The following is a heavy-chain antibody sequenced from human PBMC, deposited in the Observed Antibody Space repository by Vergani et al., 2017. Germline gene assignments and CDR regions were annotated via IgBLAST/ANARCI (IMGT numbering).Heavy chain of an antibody. Sequence: EVQLVESGGGIVKPGGSLRLSCVASGFSFRNAWMNWVRRTPGKGLEWVGRIKSTFDRGTTDYAAAVKGSFTISRDDSKNTLVLQMNGLKTEDKGVYYCNTDPRYCGDGSCYWLRDHHYYGMDVWGQGTTVTVSS. D-gene: IGHD2-21*01. CDR3: NTDPRYCGDGSCYWLRDHHYYGMDV. J-gene: IGHJ6*02. V-gene: IGHV3-15*07. CDR2: IKSTFDRGTT. CDR1: GFSFRNAW.